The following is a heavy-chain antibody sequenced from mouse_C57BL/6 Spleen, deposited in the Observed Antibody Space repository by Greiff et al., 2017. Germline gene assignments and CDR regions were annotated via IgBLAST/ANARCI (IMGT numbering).Heavy chain of an antibody. CDR3: AEDYGSSPYYAMDY. CDR2: IDPNSGGT. CDR1: GYTFTSYW. V-gene: IGHV1-72*01. Sequence: QVQLQQPGAELVKPGASVTLSCKASGYTFTSYWMHWVKQRPGRGLEWIGRIDPNSGGTKYNEKFKSKATLTVDKPSSTAYMQLSSLTSEYSAVYYCAEDYGSSPYYAMDYWGQGTSVTVSS. D-gene: IGHD1-1*01. J-gene: IGHJ4*01.